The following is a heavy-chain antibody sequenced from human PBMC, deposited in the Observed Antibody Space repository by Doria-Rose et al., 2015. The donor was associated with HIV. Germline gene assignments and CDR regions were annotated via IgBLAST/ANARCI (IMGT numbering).Heavy chain of an antibody. D-gene: IGHD6-13*01. Sequence: LVKPTETLTLTCTVSGVSLSSPGMGVSWIRQPPGKALEWLANIFSDDERSYKTSLKSRLTISRGNSKSQVVLTMTDMDPVDTATDYCARIKSSRWYHKYYFDFWGQGTLVIVSA. CDR3: ARIKSSRWYHKYYFDF. CDR2: IFSDDER. CDR1: GVSLSSPGMG. J-gene: IGHJ4*02. V-gene: IGHV2-26*01.